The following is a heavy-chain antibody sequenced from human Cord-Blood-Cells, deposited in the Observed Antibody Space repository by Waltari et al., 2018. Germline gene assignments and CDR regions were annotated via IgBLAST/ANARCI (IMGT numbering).Heavy chain of an antibody. CDR2: INPSGGST. V-gene: IGHV1-46*03. D-gene: IGHD2-15*01. Sequence: QVQLVQSGAEVKKPGASVKVSCKASGYTFTSYYMHWVRQAPGEGLEGMGIINPSGGSTSYAQKFQGRVTMTRDTSTSTVYMELSRLRSEDTAVYYCARGLGYCSGGSCYGDYWGQGTLVTVSS. J-gene: IGHJ4*02. CDR3: ARGLGYCSGGSCYGDY. CDR1: GYTFTSYY.